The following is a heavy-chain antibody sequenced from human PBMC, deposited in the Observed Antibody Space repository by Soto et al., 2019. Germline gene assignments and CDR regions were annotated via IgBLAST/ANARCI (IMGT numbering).Heavy chain of an antibody. CDR3: ARDHDMDV. V-gene: IGHV1-69*13. J-gene: IGHJ6*02. Sequence: ASVKVSCKASGGTFNSYVINWVRQAPGQGLEWIGGIMPMVGAANSAQKFQGRVTITADESTSTAYMEMSSLRSEDTAVYYCARDHDMDVWGQGTTVTVS. CDR2: IMPMVGAA. CDR1: GGTFNSYV.